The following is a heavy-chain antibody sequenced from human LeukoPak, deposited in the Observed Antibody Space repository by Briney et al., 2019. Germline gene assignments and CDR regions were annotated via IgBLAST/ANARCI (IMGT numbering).Heavy chain of an antibody. V-gene: IGHV1-24*01. CDR2: FDPEDGET. D-gene: IGHD3-22*01. CDR3: ATARYYYDSSGYYPWAFDI. Sequence: ASVKVSCKVSGYTLTELSMHWVRQAPGKGLEWMGGFDPEDGETIYAQKFQGRVTMTEDTSTDTAYMELSSPRSEDTAVYYCATARYYYDSSGYYPWAFDIWGQGTMVTVSS. CDR1: GYTLTELS. J-gene: IGHJ3*02.